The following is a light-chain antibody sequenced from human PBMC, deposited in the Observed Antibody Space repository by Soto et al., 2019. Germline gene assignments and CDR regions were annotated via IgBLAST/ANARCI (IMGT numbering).Light chain of an antibody. CDR1: QSISWK. J-gene: IGKJ1*01. CDR2: AAS. Sequence: DIQMTQSPSSLSASVGDRITITCRASQSISWKLNWYQQRPGKAPKRLIYAASSLQSGVPSRFSGSGSGTGFTLTISSLQPEDFATYYCQQSFRRWTFGQGTKVEIK. CDR3: QQSFRRWT. V-gene: IGKV1-39*01.